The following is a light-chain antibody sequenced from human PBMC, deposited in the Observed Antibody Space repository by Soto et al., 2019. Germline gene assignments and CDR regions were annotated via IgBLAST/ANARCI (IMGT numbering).Light chain of an antibody. CDR2: GAS. V-gene: IGKV3-20*01. CDR1: QSVTNNY. Sequence: EIMLRQSPGTLSLSPGRRATLSFRASQSVTNNYLAWYQQKPGQAPRLLIYGASSRDNGIPDRFSGSGSGTDFTLTIGRLEPEDFAVYYCQQYSTSPLTFGGGTKVDI. CDR3: QQYSTSPLT. J-gene: IGKJ4*01.